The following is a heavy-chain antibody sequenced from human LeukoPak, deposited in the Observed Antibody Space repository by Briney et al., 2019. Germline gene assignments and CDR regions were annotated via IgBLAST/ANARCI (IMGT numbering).Heavy chain of an antibody. J-gene: IGHJ6*03. D-gene: IGHD5-12*01. Sequence: GGSLRLSCAASGFTFSSYSMNWVRQAPGKGLEWVSSISSSSSYIYYADSLKGRFTISRDNAKNSLYLQMNSLRAEDTAVYYCAASGYDYDFYYYMDVWGKGTTVTISS. CDR2: ISSSSSYI. CDR3: AASGYDYDFYYYMDV. V-gene: IGHV3-21*01. CDR1: GFTFSSYS.